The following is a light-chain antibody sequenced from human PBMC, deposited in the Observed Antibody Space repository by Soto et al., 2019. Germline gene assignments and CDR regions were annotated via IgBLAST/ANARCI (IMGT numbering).Light chain of an antibody. V-gene: IGLV2-14*01. CDR3: SSYTSSITYV. CDR2: DVS. CDR1: SNDGGGYSY. Sequence: QSALTQPASVSGSPGQSITISCTGTSNDGGGYSYVSWYQQRPDKAPKLMIYDVSNRPSGVSDRFSGSKSGNTASLTISGLQAEDEADYYCSSYTSSITYVFGTGTKLTVL. J-gene: IGLJ1*01.